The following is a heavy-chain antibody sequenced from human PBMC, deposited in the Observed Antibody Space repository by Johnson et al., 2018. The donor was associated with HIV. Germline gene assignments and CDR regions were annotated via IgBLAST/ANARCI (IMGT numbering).Heavy chain of an antibody. CDR1: GFTFSNYA. Sequence: QVQLVESGGGLVQPGGSLRLSCATYGFTFSNYAMHWVRQAPGKGLEWVAVISYDGSNKYYADSVKGRFTISRDNSKNTLYLQMNSLRAEDTAVYYCARDPSLPNGSIAADAFDIWGQGTMGTVSS. V-gene: IGHV3-30*19. CDR2: ISYDGSNK. D-gene: IGHD2-21*01. CDR3: ARDPSLPNGSIAADAFDI. J-gene: IGHJ3*02.